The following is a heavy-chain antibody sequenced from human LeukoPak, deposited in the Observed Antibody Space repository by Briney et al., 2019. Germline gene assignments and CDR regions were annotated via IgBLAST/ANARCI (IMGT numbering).Heavy chain of an antibody. CDR1: GYTLTELS. J-gene: IGHJ6*02. D-gene: IGHD2-15*01. CDR3: ATAVVAASYYYYGMDV. CDR2: FDPEDGET. Sequence: ASVKVSCKVSGYTLTELSMHWVRQAPGKGLEWMGGFDPEDGETIYAQKFQGRVTMTEDTSTDTAYMELSSLRSEDTAVYYCATAVVAASYYYYGMDVWGQGTTVTVSS. V-gene: IGHV1-24*01.